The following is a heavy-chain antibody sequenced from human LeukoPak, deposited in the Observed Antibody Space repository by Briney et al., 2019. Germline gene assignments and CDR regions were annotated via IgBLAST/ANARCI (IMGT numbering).Heavy chain of an antibody. V-gene: IGHV4-34*01. D-gene: IGHD3-9*01. CDR3: AYDILTGYYDY. J-gene: IGHJ4*02. CDR1: GGSFSGYY. Sequence: SETLSLTCAVYGGSFSGYYWSWIRQPPGKGLELIGEINHSGSTNYNPSLKSRVTISVDTSKNQFSLKLSSVTAADTAVYYCAYDILTGYYDYWGQGTLVTVSS. CDR2: INHSGST.